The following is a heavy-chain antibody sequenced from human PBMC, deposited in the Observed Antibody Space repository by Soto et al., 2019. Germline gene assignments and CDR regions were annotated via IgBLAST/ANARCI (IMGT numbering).Heavy chain of an antibody. CDR3: ITANWNYGNFVDY. CDR2: IKSKTDSGTT. V-gene: IGHV3-15*01. J-gene: IGHJ4*02. D-gene: IGHD1-7*01. Sequence: GGSLRLSCAASGFTFSNAWMIWVRQAPGKGMEWVGRIKSKTDSGTTDYAAPGKGRFTISRDDSKNTLYLQMNSLKTDDTAVYYCITANWNYGNFVDYWGQGTLVTVSS. CDR1: GFTFSNAW.